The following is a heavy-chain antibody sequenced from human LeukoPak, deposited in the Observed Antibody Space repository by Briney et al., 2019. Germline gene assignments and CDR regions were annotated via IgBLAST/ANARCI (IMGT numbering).Heavy chain of an antibody. CDR2: IWYDGSNK. CDR1: GFTFSSYG. J-gene: IGHJ5*02. V-gene: IGHV3-33*06. D-gene: IGHD6-6*01. Sequence: GRSLRLSCAASGFTFSSYGMHWVRQAPGKGLEWVAVIWYDGSNKYYADSVKGRFTISRDNSKNTLYLQMNSLRAEDTAVYYCAKVDSSSPRGSFDPWGQGTLVTVSS. CDR3: AKVDSSSPRGSFDP.